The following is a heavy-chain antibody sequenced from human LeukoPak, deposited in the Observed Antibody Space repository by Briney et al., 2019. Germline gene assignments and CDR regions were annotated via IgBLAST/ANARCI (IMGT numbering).Heavy chain of an antibody. CDR1: GFTFRSYE. V-gene: IGHV3-48*03. CDR3: ARDAAVAGTVFDY. Sequence: PGGSLRLSCAASGFTFRSYEMNWVRQAPGKGLEWVSYISSSGSTIYYADSVKGRFTISRDNAKNSLYLQMNSLRAEDTAVYYCARDAAVAGTVFDYWGQGTLVTVSS. CDR2: ISSSGSTI. D-gene: IGHD6-19*01. J-gene: IGHJ4*02.